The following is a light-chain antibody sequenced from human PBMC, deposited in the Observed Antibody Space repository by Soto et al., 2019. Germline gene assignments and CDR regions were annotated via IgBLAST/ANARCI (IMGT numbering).Light chain of an antibody. V-gene: IGKV3D-20*02. J-gene: IGKJ1*01. Sequence: EIVLTHSPCTLALSPGPRSNLSCRASQTVSSNFLAWYQREPGHAPRLLISEASNRATGIAARFSGSGSGTDFTLTISSLEPEDSAVYYCQQRYDSWTFGQGTQVDIK. CDR2: EAS. CDR3: QQRYDSWT. CDR1: QTVSSNF.